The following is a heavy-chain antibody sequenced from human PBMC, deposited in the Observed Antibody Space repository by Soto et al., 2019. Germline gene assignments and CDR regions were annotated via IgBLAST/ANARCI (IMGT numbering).Heavy chain of an antibody. J-gene: IGHJ6*02. D-gene: IGHD3-3*01. CDR1: GFTFSGSA. CDR2: IRSKANSYAT. Sequence: SGGSLRLSCAASGFTFSGSAMHWVRQASGKGLEWVGRIRSKANSYATAYAASVKGRFTISRDDSKNTAYLQMNSLKTEDTAVYYCTRHSIIRFLERGGMDVWGQGTTVTVSS. V-gene: IGHV3-73*01. CDR3: TRHSIIRFLERGGMDV.